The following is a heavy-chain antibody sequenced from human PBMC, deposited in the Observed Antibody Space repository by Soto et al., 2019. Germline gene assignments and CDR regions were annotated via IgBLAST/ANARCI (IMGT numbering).Heavy chain of an antibody. V-gene: IGHV1-18*04. CDR3: SRGAFDYGAESDYNTRFGY. CDR2: IGLYLHNT. J-gene: IGHJ4*02. CDR1: GYIFTSYG. Sequence: APVKVSCKASGYIFTSYGINCLRHAPGQGLDLLVWIGLYLHNTNYAQKFQGRVTITTDPSTNSVYMELMTLTYDDKAVYYPSRGAFDYGAESDYNTRFGYWGQGTLVTVSS. D-gene: IGHD3-10*01.